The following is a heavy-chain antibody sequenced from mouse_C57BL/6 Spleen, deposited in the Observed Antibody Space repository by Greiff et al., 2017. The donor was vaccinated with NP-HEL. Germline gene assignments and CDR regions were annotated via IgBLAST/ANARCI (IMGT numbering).Heavy chain of an antibody. CDR1: GYTFTSYD. CDR3: AITEDYYAMDY. Sequence: QVQLQQSGPELVKPGASVKLSCKASGYTFTSYDINWVKQRPGQGLEWIGWIYPRDGSTKYNEKFKGKATLTVDTSSSTAYMELHSLTSEDSAVYFCAITEDYYAMDYWGQGTSVTVSS. J-gene: IGHJ4*01. D-gene: IGHD1-1*01. V-gene: IGHV1-85*01. CDR2: IYPRDGST.